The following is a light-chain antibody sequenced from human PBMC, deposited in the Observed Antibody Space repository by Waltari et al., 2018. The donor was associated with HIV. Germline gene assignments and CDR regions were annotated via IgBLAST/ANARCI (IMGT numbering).Light chain of an antibody. Sequence: ISCTGSNSNIGAAYDVHWFQQLPGTAPKLVNYGNNNRPSGVPDRFSGSKSGTTASLAISGLQAEDEADDYCQSYDSSLSGSVFGGGTKLTVL. CDR3: QSYDSSLSGSV. V-gene: IGLV1-40*01. J-gene: IGLJ2*01. CDR2: GNN. CDR1: NSNIGAAYD.